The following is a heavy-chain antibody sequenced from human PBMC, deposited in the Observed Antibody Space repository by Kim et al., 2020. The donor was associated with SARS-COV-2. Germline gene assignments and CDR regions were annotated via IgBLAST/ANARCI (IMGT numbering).Heavy chain of an antibody. V-gene: IGHV3-74*01. D-gene: IGHD6-19*01. Sequence: STSYADSVKGRFTISRDNAKNTLYLQMNSLRAEDTAVYYCATYSSGCLDYWGQGTLVTVSS. CDR2: ST. CDR3: ATYSSGCLDY. J-gene: IGHJ4*02.